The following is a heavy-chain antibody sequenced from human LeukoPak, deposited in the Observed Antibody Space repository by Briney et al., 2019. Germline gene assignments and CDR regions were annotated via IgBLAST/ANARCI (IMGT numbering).Heavy chain of an antibody. J-gene: IGHJ4*02. V-gene: IGHV1-18*04. Sequence: ASVKVSCKASGYTFISYVISWVRPAPGQGREWMGWISAYNGNTNYAQKLQGRVTMTTDTSTSTAYMELRSLRSDDTAVYYCARDRGYSYGLYFDYWGQGTLVTVSS. CDR3: ARDRGYSYGLYFDY. CDR2: ISAYNGNT. CDR1: GYTFISYV. D-gene: IGHD5-18*01.